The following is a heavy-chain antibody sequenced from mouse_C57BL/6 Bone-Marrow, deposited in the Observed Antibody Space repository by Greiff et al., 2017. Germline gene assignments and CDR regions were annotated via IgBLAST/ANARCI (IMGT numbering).Heavy chain of an antibody. CDR2: IDPSASYP. CDR3: ERRRLRRRRYAMDY. D-gene: IGHD2-4*01. J-gene: IGHJ4*01. CDR1: GYTFTSYW. Sequence: QVQLQQPGAELVMPGASVKLSCKASGYTFTSYWMHWVKQRPGQGLEWIGEIDPSASYPNYHQKFKGKATLTVDKYSRTAYMQLISLTSQDAAVYDCERRRLRRRRYAMDYWGQGTSVTVSS. V-gene: IGHV1-69*01.